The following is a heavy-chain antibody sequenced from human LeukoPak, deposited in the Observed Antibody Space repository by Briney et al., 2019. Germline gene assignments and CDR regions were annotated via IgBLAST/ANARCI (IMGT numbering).Heavy chain of an antibody. J-gene: IGHJ4*02. Sequence: ASVKVSCKASGGTFSSYAISWVRQAPGQGLEWMGGIIPIFGTANYAQKFQGRVTITADESTSTAYMELSSLRSEDTAVYYCALRLGELSLGDYWGQGTLVTVSS. D-gene: IGHD3-16*02. V-gene: IGHV1-69*13. CDR3: ALRLGELSLGDY. CDR2: IIPIFGTA. CDR1: GGTFSSYA.